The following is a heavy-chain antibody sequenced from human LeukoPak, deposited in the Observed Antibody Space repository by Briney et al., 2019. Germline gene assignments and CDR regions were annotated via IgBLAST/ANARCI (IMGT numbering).Heavy chain of an antibody. CDR3: ASGIAAAGSDAFDI. CDR2: IYYSGST. J-gene: IGHJ3*02. D-gene: IGHD6-13*01. Sequence: SETLSLTCTVSGGSISSYHWSWIRQPPGKGLEWIGYIYYSGSTNYNPSLMSRVTISVDTSKNQFSLKLSSVTAADTAVYYCASGIAAAGSDAFDIWGQGTMVTVSS. V-gene: IGHV4-59*01. CDR1: GGSISSYH.